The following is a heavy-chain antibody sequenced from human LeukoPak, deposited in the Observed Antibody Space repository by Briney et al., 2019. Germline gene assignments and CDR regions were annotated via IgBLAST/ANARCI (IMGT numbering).Heavy chain of an antibody. CDR2: IKPDGIDK. CDR3: ATISAQTFDS. V-gene: IGHV3-7*01. J-gene: IGHJ3*02. D-gene: IGHD5-24*01. Sequence: GGSLRPSCVGSGFTFRNHWVNWVRQSPRKGLEWVANIKPDGIDKYYVDSARGRFTVSRDNAKNSAFLQMNSLRAEDTAIYYCATISAQTFDSWGQGTLVSVS. CDR1: GFTFRNHW.